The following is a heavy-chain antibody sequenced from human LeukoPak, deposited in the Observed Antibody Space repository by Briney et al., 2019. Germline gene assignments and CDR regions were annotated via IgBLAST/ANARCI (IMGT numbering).Heavy chain of an antibody. CDR3: AGSYDFWSGHIIGYFDY. CDR1: GGSISSYY. V-gene: IGHV4-59*01. D-gene: IGHD3-3*01. J-gene: IGHJ4*02. Sequence: PSETLSLTCTVSGGSISSYYWSWIWQPPGKGLEWIGYIYYSGSTNYNPSLKSRVTISVDTSKNQFSLKLSSVTAADTAVYYCAGSYDFWSGHIIGYFDYWGQGTLVTVSS. CDR2: IYYSGST.